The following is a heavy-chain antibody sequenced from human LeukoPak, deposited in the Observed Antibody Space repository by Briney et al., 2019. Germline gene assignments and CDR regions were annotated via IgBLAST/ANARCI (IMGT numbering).Heavy chain of an antibody. CDR2: ISYDGSNK. J-gene: IGHJ4*02. V-gene: IGHV3-30-3*01. D-gene: IGHD2-2*01. CDR3: ARASYQFNYFDY. Sequence: GGSLRLSCAASGFTFSSYTMHWVRQAPGKGLEWVAVISYDGSNKYYADSVKGRFTISRDNSKNTLYLQTNSLRAEDTAVYYCARASYQFNYFDYWGQGTLVTVSS. CDR1: GFTFSSYT.